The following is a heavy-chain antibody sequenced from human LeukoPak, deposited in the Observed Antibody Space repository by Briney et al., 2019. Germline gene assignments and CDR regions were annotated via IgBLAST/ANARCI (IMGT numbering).Heavy chain of an antibody. CDR2: IRLGGGLT. J-gene: IGHJ2*01. CDR3: ARKITMVRGPLIKGYFDL. CDR1: GFTFMNYV. D-gene: IGHD3-10*01. Sequence: GGSLRLSCSGSGFTFMNYVMAWVRQAPGKGLEWVSSIRLGGGLTHSADPVRGRFIISRDMNTLFLQMNNLRPEDTAMYYCARKITMVRGPLIKGYFDLWGRGTLVSVSS. V-gene: IGHV3-23*01.